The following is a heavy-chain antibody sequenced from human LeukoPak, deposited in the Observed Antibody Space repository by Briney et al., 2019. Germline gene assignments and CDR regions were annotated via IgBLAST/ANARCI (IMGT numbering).Heavy chain of an antibody. CDR2: ISGSGGST. J-gene: IGHJ4*02. D-gene: IGHD5-24*01. V-gene: IGHV3-23*01. CDR3: ARGDGYNSYYFDY. Sequence: GGSLRLSCAASGFTLSSYGMSWVRQAPGKGLEWVSAISGSGGSTYYADSVKGRFTISRDNAKNSLYLQMNSLRAEDTAVYYCARGDGYNSYYFDYWGQGTLVTVSS. CDR1: GFTLSSYG.